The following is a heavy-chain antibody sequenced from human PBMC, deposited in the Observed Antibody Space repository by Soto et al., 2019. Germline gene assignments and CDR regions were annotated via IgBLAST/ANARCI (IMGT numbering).Heavy chain of an antibody. Sequence: SEPLSLTCTVSGGSISSSYWSWIRQPPVKVLEWIGYIYYSGSTNYNPSLKSRVTISVDTSKNQFSLKLSSVTAADTAVYYCARGPYYYDSSGYSHLIDYWGQGTLVTVSS. V-gene: IGHV4-59*01. J-gene: IGHJ4*02. CDR1: GGSISSSY. CDR3: ARGPYYYDSSGYSHLIDY. D-gene: IGHD3-22*01. CDR2: IYYSGST.